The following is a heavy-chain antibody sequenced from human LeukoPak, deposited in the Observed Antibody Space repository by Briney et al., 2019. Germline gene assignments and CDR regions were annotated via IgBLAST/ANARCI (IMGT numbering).Heavy chain of an antibody. CDR1: GFTFSSYS. D-gene: IGHD3-3*01. V-gene: IGHV3-21*04. J-gene: IGHJ4*02. Sequence: GGSLRLSCAASGFTFSSYSMNWVRQAPGKGLEWVSSISSSSSYIYYADSVKGRFTISRDNSKNTLYLQMNSLRAEDTAVYYCAWGGSGYYAYWGQGTLVTVSS. CDR3: AWGGSGYYAY. CDR2: ISSSSSYI.